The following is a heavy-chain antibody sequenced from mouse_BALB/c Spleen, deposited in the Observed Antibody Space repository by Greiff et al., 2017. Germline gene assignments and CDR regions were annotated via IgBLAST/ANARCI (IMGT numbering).Heavy chain of an antibody. J-gene: IGHJ1*01. CDR1: GYTFTSYW. CDR2: INPSTGYT. V-gene: IGHV1-7*01. D-gene: IGHD1-1*01. Sequence: VQLQQSGAELAKPGASVKMSCKASGYTFTSYWMHWVKQRPGQGLEWIGNINPSTGYTEYNQKFKDKATLTADKSSSTAYMQLSSLTSEDSAVYYCARRNYGSSYGWYFDVWGAGTTVTVSS. CDR3: ARRNYGSSYGWYFDV.